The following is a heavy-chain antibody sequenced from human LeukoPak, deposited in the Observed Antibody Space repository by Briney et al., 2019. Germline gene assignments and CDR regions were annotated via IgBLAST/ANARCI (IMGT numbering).Heavy chain of an antibody. CDR3: ARDFYYYIDV. V-gene: IGHV3-7*01. J-gene: IGHJ6*03. CDR2: IKQDGSEK. Sequence: PGGSLRLSCAVSGFTFSSYWMTWVRQAPGKGLEWVANIKQDGSEKHYVDSVRGRFTISRENAKNSLYLQMNSLRAEDTAVYYCARDFYYYIDVWGKGTTVTVSS. CDR1: GFTFSSYW.